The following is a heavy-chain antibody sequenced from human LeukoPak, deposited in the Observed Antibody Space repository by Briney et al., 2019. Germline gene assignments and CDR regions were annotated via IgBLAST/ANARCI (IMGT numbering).Heavy chain of an antibody. CDR2: INPQGDIT. D-gene: IGHD2-21*01. CDR1: GYTFTKYL. Sequence: ASVKVSCETSGYTFTKYLIHWVRQAPGQGFEWMGTINPQGDITDYAQRFQGRITLTEDTSTSTVYMELSSLTSEDTAVYYCARPSYCVADNCGYWLDPWGPGTLVTVSS. CDR3: ARPSYCVADNCGYWLDP. V-gene: IGHV1-46*01. J-gene: IGHJ5*02.